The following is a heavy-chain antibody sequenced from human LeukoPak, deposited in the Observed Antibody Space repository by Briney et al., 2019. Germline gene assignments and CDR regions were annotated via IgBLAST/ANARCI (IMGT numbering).Heavy chain of an antibody. V-gene: IGHV1-18*01. J-gene: IGHJ4*02. D-gene: IGHD6-13*01. Sequence: ASVKVSCKASGYTFTSYGISWVRQAPGQGLEWMGWISAYNGNTNYAQKLQGRVTMTTDTSTSTAYMELRSLRSDDTAVYYCARGQGYSSSWYESGFDYWGQGTLVTVSS. CDR1: GYTFTSYG. CDR3: ARGQGYSSSWYESGFDY. CDR2: ISAYNGNT.